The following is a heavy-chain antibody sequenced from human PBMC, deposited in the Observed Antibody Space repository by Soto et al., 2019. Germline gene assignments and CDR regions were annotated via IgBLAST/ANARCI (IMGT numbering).Heavy chain of an antibody. D-gene: IGHD6-6*01. CDR2: IYWDDDK. V-gene: IGHV2-5*02. CDR3: AKTMGSKWFAP. CDR1: GFSLNTDGVA. J-gene: IGHJ5*02. Sequence: QITLKESGPTLVKPTQTLTLTCTFSGFSLNTDGVAVGWIRQPPGKALEWLALIYWDDDKRYSPSLKTRLTVTKDTSKNQVVLTMTNMDPVDTATYYCAKTMGSKWFAPWGQGTLVTVSP.